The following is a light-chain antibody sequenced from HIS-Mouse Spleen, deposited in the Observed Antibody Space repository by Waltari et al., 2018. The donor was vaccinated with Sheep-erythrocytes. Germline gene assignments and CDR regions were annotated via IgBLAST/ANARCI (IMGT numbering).Light chain of an antibody. CDR3: CSDAGSYNHV. V-gene: IGLV2-11*01. CDR1: SSDVGGYNY. CDR2: DVS. Sequence: QSALTQPRSVSGSPGQSVTISCTGTSSDVGGYNYVAWYQQHPGKAPKLMIYDVSKRPYCVPDRFSGSKSGNTASLTISGLQAEDEADYYCCSDAGSYNHVFATGTKVTVL. J-gene: IGLJ1*01.